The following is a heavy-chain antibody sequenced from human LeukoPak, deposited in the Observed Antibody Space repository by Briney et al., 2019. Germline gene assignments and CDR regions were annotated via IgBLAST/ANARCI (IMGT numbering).Heavy chain of an antibody. D-gene: IGHD3-16*01. V-gene: IGHV3-21*01. Sequence: PGGSLRLSCAASGFTFSSYSMNWVRQAPGKGLEWVSSISSSSSYIYYADSVKGRFTISRDNAKNSLYLQMNSLRAEDTAVYYCARDMAYDYVWGSYQYPIWFDPWGQGTLVTVSS. CDR1: GFTFSSYS. J-gene: IGHJ5*02. CDR3: ARDMAYDYVWGSYQYPIWFDP. CDR2: ISSSSSYI.